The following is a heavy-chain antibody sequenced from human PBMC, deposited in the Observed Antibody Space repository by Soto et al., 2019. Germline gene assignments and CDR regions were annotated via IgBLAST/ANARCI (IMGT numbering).Heavy chain of an antibody. CDR2: IIPIFGTA. V-gene: IGHV1-69*06. CDR3: ASPTREWLPPARDYYYGMDV. D-gene: IGHD3-3*01. CDR1: GGTFSSYA. J-gene: IGHJ6*02. Sequence: QVQLVQSGAAVKKPGSSVKVSCKASGGTFSSYAISWVRQAPGQGLEWMGGIIPIFGTANYAQKFQGRVPITADKSTSTAYMELSSLGSEDTAVYYCASPTREWLPPARDYYYGMDVWGQGNTVTVSS.